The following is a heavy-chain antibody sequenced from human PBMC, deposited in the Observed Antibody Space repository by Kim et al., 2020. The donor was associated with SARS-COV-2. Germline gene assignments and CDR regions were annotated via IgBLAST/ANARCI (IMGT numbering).Heavy chain of an antibody. D-gene: IGHD3-10*01. CDR3: ARHGSGSYAALDY. Sequence: SETLSLTCAVSGGSISSSNWWSWVRQPPGKGLEWIGEIYHSGSTNYNPSLKSRVTISVDKSKNQFSLKLSSVTAADTAVYYCARHGSGSYAALDYWGQGTLVTVSS. CDR1: GGSISSSNW. V-gene: IGHV4-4*02. J-gene: IGHJ4*02. CDR2: IYHSGST.